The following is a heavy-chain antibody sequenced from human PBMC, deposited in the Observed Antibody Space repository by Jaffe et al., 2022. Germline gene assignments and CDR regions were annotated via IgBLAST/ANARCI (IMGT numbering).Heavy chain of an antibody. J-gene: IGHJ3*02. D-gene: IGHD3-10*01. CDR3: AKDLVYGSGSYPAEPYAFDI. CDR1: GFTFSSYG. V-gene: IGHV3-30*02. CDR2: IRYDGSNK. Sequence: QVQLVESGGGVVQPGGSLRLSCAASGFTFSSYGMHWVRQAPGKGLEWVAFIRYDGSNKYYADSVKGRFTISRDNSKNTLYLQMNSLRAEDTAVYYCAKDLVYGSGSYPAEPYAFDIWGQGTMVTVSS.